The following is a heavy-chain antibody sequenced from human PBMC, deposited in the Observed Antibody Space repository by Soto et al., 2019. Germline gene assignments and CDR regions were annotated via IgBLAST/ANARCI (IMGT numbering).Heavy chain of an antibody. CDR1: GFTFSSYE. V-gene: IGHV3-48*03. CDR3: ARERAVAGRGDLISYYGMDV. J-gene: IGHJ6*02. CDR2: ISSSGSTI. Sequence: GGSLRLSCAASGFTFSSYEMNWVRQAPGKGLEWVSYISSSGSTIYYADSVKGRFTISRDNAKNSLYLQMNSLRAEDTAVYYCARERAVAGRGDLISYYGMDVWGQGTTVTVSS. D-gene: IGHD6-19*01.